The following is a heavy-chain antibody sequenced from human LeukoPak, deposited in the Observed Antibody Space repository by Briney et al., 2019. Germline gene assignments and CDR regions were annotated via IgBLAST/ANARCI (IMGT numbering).Heavy chain of an antibody. J-gene: IGHJ4*02. CDR2: FDPEDGET. V-gene: IGHV1-24*01. CDR3: ATDLVVVTAPRTFDY. D-gene: IGHD2-21*02. CDR1: GYTLTELS. Sequence: GASVKVSCKISGYTLTELSMHWVRQAPGKGLEWMGGFDPEDGETIYAQKFQGRVTMTEDTSTDTAYMELSSLRSEDTAVYYCATDLVVVTAPRTFDYWGQGTLVTVSS.